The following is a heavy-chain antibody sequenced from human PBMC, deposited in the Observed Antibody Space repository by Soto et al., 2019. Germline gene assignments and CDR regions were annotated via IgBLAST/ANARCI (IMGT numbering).Heavy chain of an antibody. CDR3: ARASTTDGYNYDY. J-gene: IGHJ4*02. CDR1: GFTFSSYS. CDR2: ISSSSSYI. D-gene: IGHD5-12*01. V-gene: IGHV3-21*01. Sequence: PGGSLRLSCAASGFTFSSYSMNWVRQAPGKGLEWVSSISSSSSYIYYADSVKGRFTISRDNAKNSLYLQMNSLRAEDTAVYYCARASTTDGYNYDYWGQGTLVTVSS.